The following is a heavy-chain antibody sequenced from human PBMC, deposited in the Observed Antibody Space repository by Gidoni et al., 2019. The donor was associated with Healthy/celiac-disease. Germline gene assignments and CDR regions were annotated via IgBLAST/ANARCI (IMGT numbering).Heavy chain of an antibody. D-gene: IGHD6-13*01. Sequence: VQMQEWGAGLVKPSQTVSVTGTAAGGSISSGSYYWRWIRQPAGPGLGWIGRIYTGESTNYTPSLQSRVTISVDTSKNSFSPKLRSVTAADTAVSYCASGSSSLSNWFDPWGQGTLVTVSS. J-gene: IGHJ5*02. V-gene: IGHV4-61*02. CDR2: IYTGEST. CDR3: ASGSSSLSNWFDP. CDR1: GGSISSGSYY.